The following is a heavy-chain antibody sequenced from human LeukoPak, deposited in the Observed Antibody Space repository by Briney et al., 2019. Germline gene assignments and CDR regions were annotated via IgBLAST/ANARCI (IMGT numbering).Heavy chain of an antibody. CDR3: ARNLPEQWLVLGIDY. CDR2: ISYDGSNK. V-gene: IGHV3-30-3*01. J-gene: IGHJ4*02. Sequence: GGSLRLSCAASGFTFSSYAMHWVRQAPGKGLEWVAVISYDGSNKYYADSVKGRFTISRDNSKNTLYLQMNSLRAEDTAVYYCARNLPEQWLVLGIDYWGQGTLVTVSS. D-gene: IGHD6-19*01. CDR1: GFTFSSYA.